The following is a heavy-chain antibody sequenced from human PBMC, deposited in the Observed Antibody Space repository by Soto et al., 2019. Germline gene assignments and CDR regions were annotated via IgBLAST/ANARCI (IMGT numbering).Heavy chain of an antibody. D-gene: IGHD3-9*01. CDR3: ARDRPIGRGYFDWLWDYYYYGMDV. V-gene: IGHV1-2*02. J-gene: IGHJ6*02. CDR2: INPNSGGT. CDR1: GYTFTGYY. Sequence: ASVKVSCKASGYTFTGYYMHWVRQAPGQGLEWMGWINPNSGGTNYAQKFQGRVTMTRDTSISTAYMELSRLRSDDTAVYYCARDRPIGRGYFDWLWDYYYYGMDVWGQGTTVTVSS.